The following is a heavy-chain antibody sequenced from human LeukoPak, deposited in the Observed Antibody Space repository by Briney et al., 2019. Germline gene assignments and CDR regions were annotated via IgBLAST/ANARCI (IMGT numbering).Heavy chain of an antibody. V-gene: IGHV3-23*01. J-gene: IGHJ4*02. D-gene: IGHD4-17*01. CDR3: ANIPPATVTPYYFHY. CDR2: ISGSGGST. Sequence: GGSLRLSCAASGFTFSSYAMSWVRQAPGKGLEWVSAISGSGGSTYYADSVKGRFTISRDNSKNTLYLQVNSLRAEDTAVYYCANIPPATVTPYYFHYWGLGTLVTVSS. CDR1: GFTFSSYA.